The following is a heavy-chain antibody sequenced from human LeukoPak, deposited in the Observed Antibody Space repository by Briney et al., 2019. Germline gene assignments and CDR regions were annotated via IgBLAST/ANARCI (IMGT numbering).Heavy chain of an antibody. V-gene: IGHV1-8*01. D-gene: IGHD6-13*01. CDR3: ARGSGSIAAAFVEFHY. CDR1: GYSFTSYD. CDR2: MNPHSGNT. J-gene: IGHJ4*02. Sequence: ASVKVSCKASGYSFTSYDINWVRQATGQGLEWMGWMNPHSGNTGYAQKFQGRVTMTRDTSISTAYMELSSLKSEDTAVYYCARGSGSIAAAFVEFHYWGQGTLVTVSS.